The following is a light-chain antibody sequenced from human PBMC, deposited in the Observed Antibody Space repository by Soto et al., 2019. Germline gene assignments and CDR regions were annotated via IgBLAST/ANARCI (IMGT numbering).Light chain of an antibody. CDR2: EVS. Sequence: QSALTQPASVSGSPGQSITISCTGSSSDVGGYNYVSWYQQHPGKATKLIIYEVSNRPSGVSNRFSGSKSGNTASLTISGLQAEDEADYYCSSYTTNSTPYVFGTGTKVTVL. CDR1: SSDVGGYNY. J-gene: IGLJ1*01. CDR3: SSYTTNSTPYV. V-gene: IGLV2-14*01.